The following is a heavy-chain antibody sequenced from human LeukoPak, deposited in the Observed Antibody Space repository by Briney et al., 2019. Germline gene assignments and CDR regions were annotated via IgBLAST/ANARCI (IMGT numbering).Heavy chain of an antibody. J-gene: IGHJ4*02. V-gene: IGHV3-48*03. CDR3: ASRRVAVPSTRAFDY. Sequence: PGGSLRLSCAASGFTLSAYEMNWVRQAPGKGLEWVSCISGPSTYCADSVKGRFTISTDSAKNSLYLQMDSLRAEDTALYYCASRRVAVPSTRAFDYWGQGTLVTVSS. CDR2: ISGPST. D-gene: IGHD5/OR15-5a*01. CDR1: GFTLSAYE.